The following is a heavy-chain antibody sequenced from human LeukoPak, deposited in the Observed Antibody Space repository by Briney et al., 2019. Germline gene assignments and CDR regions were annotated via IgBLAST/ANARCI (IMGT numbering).Heavy chain of an antibody. Sequence: ASVKVSCKASAYTFTSYDINWVRQATGQGLEWMGWMNPNSGNTGYAQKFQGRVTMTRNTSISTAYMELSSLRSEDTAVYYCARPSYCSGGSCYPGVDYWGQGTLVTVSS. D-gene: IGHD2-15*01. CDR1: AYTFTSYD. CDR3: ARPSYCSGGSCYPGVDY. J-gene: IGHJ4*02. CDR2: MNPNSGNT. V-gene: IGHV1-8*01.